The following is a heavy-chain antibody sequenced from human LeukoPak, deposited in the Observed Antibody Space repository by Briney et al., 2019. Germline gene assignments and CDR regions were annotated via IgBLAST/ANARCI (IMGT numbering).Heavy chain of an antibody. CDR1: GGSISSYY. V-gene: IGHV4-34*01. CDR3: ARGPYYYDSSGYDY. CDR2: INHSGST. D-gene: IGHD3-22*01. J-gene: IGHJ4*02. Sequence: PSETLSLTCTVSGGSISSYYWSWIRQPPGKGLEWIGEINHSGSTNYNPSLKSRVTISVDTSKNQFSLKLSSVTAADTAVYYCARGPYYYDSSGYDYWGQGTLVTVSS.